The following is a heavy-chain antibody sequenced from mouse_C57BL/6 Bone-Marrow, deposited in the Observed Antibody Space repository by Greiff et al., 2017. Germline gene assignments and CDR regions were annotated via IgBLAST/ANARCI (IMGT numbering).Heavy chain of an antibody. V-gene: IGHV1-15*01. CDR3: TDYYYGSSAWFAY. Sequence: QVQLQQSGAELVRPGASVTLSCKASGYTFTDYEMHWVKQTPVHGLEWIGAIDPETGGTAYNQKFKGKAILTADKSSSTAYMELRSLTSEDSAVYYCTDYYYGSSAWFAYWCQGTLVTVSA. D-gene: IGHD1-1*01. J-gene: IGHJ3*01. CDR1: GYTFTDYE. CDR2: IDPETGGT.